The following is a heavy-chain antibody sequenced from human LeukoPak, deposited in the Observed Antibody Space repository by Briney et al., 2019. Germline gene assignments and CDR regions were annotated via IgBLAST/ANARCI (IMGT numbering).Heavy chain of an antibody. J-gene: IGHJ4*02. CDR1: DDSISDYY. CDR2: FHNSGTS. V-gene: IGHV4-4*08. D-gene: IGHD4-17*01. Sequence: SETLSLTCTVSDDSISDYYRGWIRQPPGKGLEWIGYFHNSGTSTYNPSLKSRVTISVDTSKNQFSLKLSSVTAADTAVYYCARDRLRFPTVTRGYDFDYWGQGTLVTVSS. CDR3: ARDRLRFPTVTRGYDFDY.